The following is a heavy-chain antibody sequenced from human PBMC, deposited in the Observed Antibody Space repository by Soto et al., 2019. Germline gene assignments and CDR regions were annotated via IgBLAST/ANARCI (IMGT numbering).Heavy chain of an antibody. CDR2: IYYSVST. D-gene: IGHD3-9*01. CDR1: GGSISSGGYY. Sequence: SETLSLTCTVSGGSISSGGYYWSWIRQHPGKGLGWIGYIYYSVSTYYNPSLKSRVTISVDTSKNQFSLKLSSVTAADTAVYYCARVSLLTGYYLRRYYYYGMDVWGQGTTVTVSS. V-gene: IGHV4-31*03. J-gene: IGHJ6*02. CDR3: ARVSLLTGYYLRRYYYYGMDV.